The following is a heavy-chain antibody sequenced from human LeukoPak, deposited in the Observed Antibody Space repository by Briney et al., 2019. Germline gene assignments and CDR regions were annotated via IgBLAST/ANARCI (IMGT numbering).Heavy chain of an antibody. Sequence: GGSLRLSGAASGFSFYDSHMIWIRQAPGKGLEWVSYISGSSTFTNFADSVRGRFTISRDYAKNSLYLQMCGLRAEDTAVYYGVRWRELLGWYFDLWGRGTLVTVSS. V-gene: IGHV3-11*03. CDR1: GFSFYDSH. D-gene: IGHD1-7*01. J-gene: IGHJ2*01. CDR2: ISGSSTFT. CDR3: VRWRELLGWYFDL.